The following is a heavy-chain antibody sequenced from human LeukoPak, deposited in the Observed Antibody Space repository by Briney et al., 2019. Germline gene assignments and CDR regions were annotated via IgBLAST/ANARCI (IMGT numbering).Heavy chain of an antibody. J-gene: IGHJ4*02. CDR2: ISSSGSTI. Sequence: MPGGSLRLSCAASGFTFSDYYMSWIRQAPGKGLEWVSYISSSGSTIYYADSVKGRFTISRDNAKNSLYLQMNSLRVEDTAVYYCARAPTVLVGYCSSSSCQADYWGQGTLVTVSS. D-gene: IGHD2-2*01. CDR3: ARAPTVLVGYCSSSSCQADY. V-gene: IGHV3-11*04. CDR1: GFTFSDYY.